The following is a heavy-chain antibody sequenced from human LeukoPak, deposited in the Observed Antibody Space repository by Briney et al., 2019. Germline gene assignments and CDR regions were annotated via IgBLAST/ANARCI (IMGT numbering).Heavy chain of an antibody. D-gene: IGHD3-10*01. CDR3: ARPGEECYFDY. CDR1: GGSISSSSYY. CDR2: IYYSGST. V-gene: IGHV4-39*01. Sequence: SETLSLTCTVSGGSISSSSYYWGWIRQPPGKGLEWIGSIYYSGSTYYNPSLKSRVTISVDTSKNQFSLKLSSVTAADTAVYYCARPGEECYFDYWGQGTLVTVSS. J-gene: IGHJ4*02.